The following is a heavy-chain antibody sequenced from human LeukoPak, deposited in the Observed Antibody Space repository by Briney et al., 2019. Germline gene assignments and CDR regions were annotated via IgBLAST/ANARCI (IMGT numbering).Heavy chain of an antibody. CDR2: ISGSGTTT. CDR1: GFTFSTYA. Sequence: GGSLRLSCVASGFTFSTYAMSWVRQAPGKGLEWVSVISGSGTTTYYADSVKGRFTISRDNAKNSLSLQMNSLRAEDTAIYYCARDSSGTGAFDIWGQGTMVTVSS. V-gene: IGHV3-23*01. D-gene: IGHD2-2*01. J-gene: IGHJ3*02. CDR3: ARDSSGTGAFDI.